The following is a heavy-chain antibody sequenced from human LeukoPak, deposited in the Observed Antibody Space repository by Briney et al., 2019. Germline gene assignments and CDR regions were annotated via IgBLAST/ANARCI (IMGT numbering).Heavy chain of an antibody. Sequence: GGSLRLSCSASRFTFSDFYMSWIRPAPGKGLEWVSYICSSGSTIYYADSVKGRITISRNNAKNSPYLQMNSLRAEDTAVYYCARGVVGATKAFDIWGQGTMVTVSS. CDR1: RFTFSDFY. D-gene: IGHD1-26*01. V-gene: IGHV3-11*01. CDR3: ARGVVGATKAFDI. CDR2: ICSSGSTI. J-gene: IGHJ3*02.